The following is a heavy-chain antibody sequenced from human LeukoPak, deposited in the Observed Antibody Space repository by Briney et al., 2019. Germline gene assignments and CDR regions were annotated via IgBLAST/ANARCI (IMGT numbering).Heavy chain of an antibody. CDR3: TRVGYIDEGIDY. D-gene: IGHD5-24*01. Sequence: GGSLRLSCVASGFPFSSYWMTWVRQAPGQGLEWVANIKQDGSKKSYVDSVKGRFPISRDNAKNSLYLQMNSLRAEDTAIYYCTRVGYIDEGIDYWGQGTLVTVSS. V-gene: IGHV3-7*04. J-gene: IGHJ4*02. CDR1: GFPFSSYW. CDR2: IKQDGSKK.